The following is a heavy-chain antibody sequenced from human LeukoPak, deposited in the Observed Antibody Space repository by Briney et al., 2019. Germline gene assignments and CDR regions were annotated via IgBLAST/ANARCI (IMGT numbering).Heavy chain of an antibody. CDR1: GFTFSSYS. Sequence: PGGSLRLSCAASGFTFSSYSMNWVRQAPGKGLEWVSYISNSSSTIYYADSVKGRFTISRDNAKNSLYLQMNSLRAEDTAVYYCARSRGSGYYDSSGYSDYWGQGTLVTVSS. CDR3: ARSRGSGYYDSSGYSDY. CDR2: ISNSSSTI. D-gene: IGHD3-22*01. V-gene: IGHV3-48*01. J-gene: IGHJ4*02.